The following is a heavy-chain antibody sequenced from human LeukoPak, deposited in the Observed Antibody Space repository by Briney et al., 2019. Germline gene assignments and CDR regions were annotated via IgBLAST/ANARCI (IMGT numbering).Heavy chain of an antibody. V-gene: IGHV3-30*02. CDR3: AKNRDRSDYPRDFDY. J-gene: IGHJ4*02. CDR2: IRYDRTNK. CDR1: GFTFSDFG. D-gene: IGHD3-16*01. Sequence: GGSLRLSCVASGFTFSDFGMHWVRRAPGKGLECVAFIRYDRTNKYYADSVKGRFTVSRDNSKDTVYLQMNSLRTEDTAVYYCAKNRDRSDYPRDFDYWGQGTLVTVSS.